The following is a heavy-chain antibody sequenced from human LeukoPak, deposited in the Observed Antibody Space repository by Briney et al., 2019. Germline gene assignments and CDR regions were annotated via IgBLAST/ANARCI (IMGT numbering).Heavy chain of an antibody. J-gene: IGHJ6*02. CDR2: INHSGST. V-gene: IGHV4-34*01. CDR3: ARGRSQLRRVPNYYYYGMDV. Sequence: SETLSLTCAVYGGPFSGYYWSWIRQPPGKGLEWIGEINHSGSTNYNPSLKSRVTISVDTSKNQFSLKLSSVTAADTAVYYCARGRSQLRRVPNYYYYGMDVWGQGTTVTVSS. D-gene: IGHD3-10*01. CDR1: GGPFSGYY.